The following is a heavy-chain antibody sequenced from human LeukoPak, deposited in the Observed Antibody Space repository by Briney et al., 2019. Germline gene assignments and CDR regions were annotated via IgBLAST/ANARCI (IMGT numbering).Heavy chain of an antibody. CDR1: SDSITSSSYL. CDR3: ARVFLSRYDSSGYYYGYYYYGMDV. D-gene: IGHD3-22*01. V-gene: IGHV4-39*07. Sequence: SETLSLTCSVSSDSITSSSYLWVWVRQPPGKGLEWIGEINHSGSTNYNPSLKSRVTISVDTSKNQFSLKLSSVTAADTAVYYCARVFLSRYDSSGYYYGYYYYGMDVWGQGTTVTVSS. CDR2: INHSGST. J-gene: IGHJ6*02.